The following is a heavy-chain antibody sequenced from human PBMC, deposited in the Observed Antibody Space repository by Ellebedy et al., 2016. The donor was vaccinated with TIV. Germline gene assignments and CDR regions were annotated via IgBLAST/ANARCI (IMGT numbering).Heavy chain of an antibody. CDR1: RYTFTGYY. J-gene: IGHJ4*02. D-gene: IGHD3-10*01. V-gene: IGHV1-2*02. Sequence: ASVKVSXKASRYTFTGYYMHWVRQAPGQGLEWMGWINPNSGGTNYAQKFQGRVTMTRDTSISTAYMELSSLRSDDTAVYYCARIDMVRGGVAYWGQGTLVTVSS. CDR2: INPNSGGT. CDR3: ARIDMVRGGVAY.